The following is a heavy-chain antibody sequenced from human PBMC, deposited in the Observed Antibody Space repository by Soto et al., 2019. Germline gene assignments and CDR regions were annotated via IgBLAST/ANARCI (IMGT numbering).Heavy chain of an antibody. J-gene: IGHJ6*03. CDR1: GASIDSTSIYY. CDR3: ARHDFYRSYVDV. Sequence: PSETLSLTCSVSGASIDSTSIYYWGWIRQPPGKGLEWIGSIFYSGSTSYNPSLKSRVTISVDMSDNQFSLKLTSVTAADTALYYCARHDFYRSYVDVWGKGTTVTVSS. V-gene: IGHV4-39*01. CDR2: IFYSGST. D-gene: IGHD2-21*02.